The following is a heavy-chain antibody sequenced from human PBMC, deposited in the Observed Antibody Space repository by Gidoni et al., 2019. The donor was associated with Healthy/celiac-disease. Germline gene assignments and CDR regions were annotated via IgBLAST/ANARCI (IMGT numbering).Heavy chain of an antibody. CDR2: INWNGGST. CDR1: GFTFDDYG. V-gene: IGHV3-20*04. J-gene: IGHJ3*02. CDR3: ASGFSRSGSYAGAFDI. D-gene: IGHD1-26*01. Sequence: EVQLVASGGGVVRPGASLRPSCAASGFTFDDYGMSWVRQAPGKGLEWVSGINWNGGSTGDADSVKGRFTISRDNAKNSLYLQMNSLRAEDTALYYCASGFSRSGSYAGAFDIWGQGTMVTVSS.